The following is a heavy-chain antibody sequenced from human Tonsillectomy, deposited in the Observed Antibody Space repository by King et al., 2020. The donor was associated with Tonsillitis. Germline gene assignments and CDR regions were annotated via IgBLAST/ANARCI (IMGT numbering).Heavy chain of an antibody. Sequence: VQLVESGGGLVHPGGSLRLSCAASGFTFSSYAMNWVRQAPGKGLEWVSGISGSGGNTDYADSVKGRFTISRDNSKNTLYLQMNSLRAEDTAVFYCAKVLGYNYGPFDYWGQGTLVTVSA. J-gene: IGHJ4*02. V-gene: IGHV3-23*04. CDR2: ISGSGGNT. CDR1: GFTFSSYA. D-gene: IGHD5-18*01. CDR3: AKVLGYNYGPFDY.